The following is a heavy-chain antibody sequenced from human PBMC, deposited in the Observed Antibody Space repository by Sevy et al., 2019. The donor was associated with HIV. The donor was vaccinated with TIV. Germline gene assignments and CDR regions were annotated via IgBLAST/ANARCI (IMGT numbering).Heavy chain of an antibody. CDR2: ISGSGGNT. V-gene: IGHV3-23*01. CDR1: GFPFSSFA. Sequence: GGSLRLSCAASGFPFSSFAMSWVRQALGKGLEWVSVISGSGGNTYYADSMKGRLTISRDNSKNTVYLQINSLRVEDTAVYYCVKDKSAGVVDFDFWGQGSLVTVSS. CDR3: VKDKSAGVVDFDF. D-gene: IGHD3-3*01. J-gene: IGHJ4*02.